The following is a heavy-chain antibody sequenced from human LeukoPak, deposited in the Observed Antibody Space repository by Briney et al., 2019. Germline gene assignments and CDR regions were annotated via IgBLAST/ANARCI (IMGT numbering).Heavy chain of an antibody. CDR3: AKHRSGIAASGSNY. V-gene: IGHV3-23*01. CDR1: GFTFSSFA. Sequence: PGGSLRLSCAASGFTFSSFAMSWVRQAPGKGLEWVSVSVISGSGSESGGGTYYADSVKGRFTISRDDSNNTLYLQMNNLKVEDTAVYYCAKHRSGIAASGSNYWGQGTLVSVSS. D-gene: IGHD6-13*01. CDR2: ISGSGSESGGGT. J-gene: IGHJ4*02.